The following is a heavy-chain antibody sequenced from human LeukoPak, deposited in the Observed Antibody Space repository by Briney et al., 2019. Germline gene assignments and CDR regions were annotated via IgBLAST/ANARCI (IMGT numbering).Heavy chain of an antibody. V-gene: IGHV4-34*01. Sequence: SETLSLTCAVYGGSFSGYYWSWIRQPPGKGLEWIGEFNHSGSTNYNPSLKSRVTISVDTSKNQFSLKLSSVTAADTAVYYCARKTYYYGSGSYYRRGNNWFDPWGQGTLVTVSS. D-gene: IGHD3-10*01. J-gene: IGHJ5*02. CDR1: GGSFSGYY. CDR3: ARKTYYYGSGSYYRRGNNWFDP. CDR2: FNHSGST.